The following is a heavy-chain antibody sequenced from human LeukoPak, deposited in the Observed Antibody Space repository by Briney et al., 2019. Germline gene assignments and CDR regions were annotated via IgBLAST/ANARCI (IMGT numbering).Heavy chain of an antibody. J-gene: IGHJ4*02. CDR1: GGSFSGYY. D-gene: IGHD6-19*01. CDR2: INHSGST. Sequence: SETLSLTCAVYGGSFSGYYWSWIRQPPGKGLEWIGEINHSGSTNYNPSLKSRVTISVDTSKNQFSLKLSSVTAADTAVYCCARGMVAGPRRRELGYRGQGTLVTVSS. V-gene: IGHV4-34*01. CDR3: ARGMVAGPRRRELGY.